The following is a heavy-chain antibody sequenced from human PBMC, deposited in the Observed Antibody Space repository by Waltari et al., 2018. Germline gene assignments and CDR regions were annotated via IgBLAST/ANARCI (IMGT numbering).Heavy chain of an antibody. CDR1: GGSFSGSY. CDR2: INHSGST. D-gene: IGHD3-9*01. Sequence: QVQLQQWGAGLLKPSETLSLTCAVYGGSFSGSYWRWIRQPPGKGLEWSGEINHSGSTNYNPSLKSRVTISVDTSKNQFSLKLSSGTAADTAVYYCARGRILTGYPNYYYYGMDVWGQGTTVTVSS. J-gene: IGHJ6*02. CDR3: ARGRILTGYPNYYYYGMDV. V-gene: IGHV4-34*01.